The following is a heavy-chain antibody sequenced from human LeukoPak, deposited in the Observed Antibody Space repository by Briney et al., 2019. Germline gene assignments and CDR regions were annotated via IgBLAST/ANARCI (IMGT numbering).Heavy chain of an antibody. Sequence: PGGSLRLSCAASGFTFSSYSMNWVRQAPGKGLEWVSSISSSSSYIYYADSVKGRFTISRDNAKNSLYLQMNSLRAEDTAVYYCARGGGYYDYSNYRLGYWGQGTLVTVSS. CDR3: ARGGGYYDYSNYRLGY. CDR2: ISSSSSYI. V-gene: IGHV3-21*01. J-gene: IGHJ4*02. CDR1: GFTFSSYS. D-gene: IGHD4-11*01.